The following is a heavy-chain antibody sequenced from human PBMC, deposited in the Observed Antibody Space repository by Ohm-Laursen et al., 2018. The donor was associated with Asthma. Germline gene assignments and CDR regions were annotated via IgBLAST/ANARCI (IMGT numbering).Heavy chain of an antibody. CDR2: ISTASTFI. Sequence: SLRLSCTASGFTFSSYAMHWVRQVPGKGLEWVASISTASTFIYYADSVRDRFTISRDNAKNSLYLQMNSLRAEDTAVYYCARDGRSHYYGMDVWGQGTTVTVSS. V-gene: IGHV3-21*01. CDR1: GFTFSSYA. CDR3: ARDGRSHYYGMDV. J-gene: IGHJ6*02.